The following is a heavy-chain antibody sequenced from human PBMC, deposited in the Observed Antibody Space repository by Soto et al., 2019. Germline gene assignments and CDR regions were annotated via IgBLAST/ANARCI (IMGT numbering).Heavy chain of an antibody. CDR3: TRVLDPGYSDY. V-gene: IGHV4-59*11. Sequence: QVQLQESGPGLGEPSETLSLTCTVSGGSISGHYWSWIRQPPGKPLEWIGHVHSRGDTNYNPSLWSRLTISADTSKNHFSLKLTSVTAADTAIYYCTRVLDPGYSDYWGQGILVTVSS. CDR1: GGSISGHY. CDR2: VHSRGDT. J-gene: IGHJ4*02.